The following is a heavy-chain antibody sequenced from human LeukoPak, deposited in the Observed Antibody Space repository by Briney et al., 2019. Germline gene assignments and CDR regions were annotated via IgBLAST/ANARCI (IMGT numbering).Heavy chain of an antibody. D-gene: IGHD3-22*01. CDR2: IYYSGST. CDR3: ARQSGPGYYDSSS. V-gene: IGHV4-39*01. CDR1: DGSISRSSDY. J-gene: IGHJ5*02. Sequence: SETLSLTCTVSDGSISRSSDYWGWMRQPPGKGLEWIGNIYYSGSTYYNPSLKSRVTISVDTSKNQFSLNLSSVTAADTVVYYCARQSGPGYYDSSSWGQGTLVTVSS.